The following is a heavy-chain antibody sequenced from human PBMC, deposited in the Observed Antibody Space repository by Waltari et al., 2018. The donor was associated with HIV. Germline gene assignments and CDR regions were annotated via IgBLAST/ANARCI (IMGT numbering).Heavy chain of an antibody. V-gene: IGHV1-24*01. CDR1: GYTLTELS. D-gene: IGHD3-10*01. CDR2: FEPEDDET. Sequence: QVQLVQSGAEVKKPGASVKVSCKVSGYTLTELSMHWVRQAPGKGLEWMGKFEPEDDETNYAQKFQGRITMTEDTSSDTAYMELSSLTSGDTAVYYCATDFSGMVRAYSYYSLDVWGQGTTVTVSS. J-gene: IGHJ6*02. CDR3: ATDFSGMVRAYSYYSLDV.